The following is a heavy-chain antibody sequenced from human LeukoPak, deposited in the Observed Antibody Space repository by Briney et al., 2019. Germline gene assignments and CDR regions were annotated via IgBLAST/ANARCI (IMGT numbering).Heavy chain of an antibody. J-gene: IGHJ4*02. CDR2: LYYGENS. V-gene: IGHV4-39*01. D-gene: IGHD6-25*01. Sequence: SETLSLTCTVSGGSISIISSSIYYWGWIRQAPGKGLEWIGSLYYGENSHYNPSLKSRATLSVDTSNNQFSLKLTSVTAADAAVYFCARQLPTAAADTRGYFDYWGQGTVVTVSS. CDR3: ARQLPTAAADTRGYFDY. CDR1: GGSISIISSSIYY.